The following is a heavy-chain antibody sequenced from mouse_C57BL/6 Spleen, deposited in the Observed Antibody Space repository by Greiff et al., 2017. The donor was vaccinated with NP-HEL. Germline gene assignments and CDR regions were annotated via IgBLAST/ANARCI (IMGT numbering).Heavy chain of an antibody. Sequence: VHVKQSGPGLAKPSQTLSLTCSVTGYSITSDYWNWIRKFPGNKLEYMGYISYSGSTYYNPSLKSRISITRDTSKNQYYLQLNSVTTEDTATYYCARSLPYDGYYVFAYWGQGTLVTVSA. CDR1: GYSITSDY. D-gene: IGHD2-3*01. J-gene: IGHJ3*01. CDR2: ISYSGST. CDR3: ARSLPYDGYYVFAY. V-gene: IGHV3-8*01.